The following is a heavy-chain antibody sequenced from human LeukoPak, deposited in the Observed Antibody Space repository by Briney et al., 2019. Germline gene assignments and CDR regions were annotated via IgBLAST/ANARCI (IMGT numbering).Heavy chain of an antibody. Sequence: GGSLRLSCAASGFTFSSYGMHWVRQAPGKGLEWVAFIRYDGSNKYYADSVKGRFTISRDNSKNTLYLQMNSLRAEDTAVYYCASKPKYTVNPVDVWGKGTTVTVPS. J-gene: IGHJ6*04. CDR2: IRYDGSNK. D-gene: IGHD4-11*01. V-gene: IGHV3-30*02. CDR1: GFTFSSYG. CDR3: ASKPKYTVNPVDV.